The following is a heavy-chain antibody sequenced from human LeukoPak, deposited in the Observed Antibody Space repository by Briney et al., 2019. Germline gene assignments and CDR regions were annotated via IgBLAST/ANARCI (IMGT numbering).Heavy chain of an antibody. V-gene: IGHV3-21*01. J-gene: IGHJ4*02. CDR2: ISTGSEFI. D-gene: IGHD2-21*01. CDR3: ARGLCGGDCYDY. CDR1: GFTFSSYS. Sequence: PGGSLRLPCAASGFTFSSYSMNWVRQAPGKGLEWVSSISTGSEFIYYADSVRGRFTISRDNAKNSLYLQMNSLRAEDTAVYYCARGLCGGDCYDYWGQGTLVTVSS.